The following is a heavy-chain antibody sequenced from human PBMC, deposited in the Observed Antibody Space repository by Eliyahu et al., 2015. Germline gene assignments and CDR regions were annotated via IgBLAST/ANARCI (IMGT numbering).Heavy chain of an antibody. CDR1: GGSFSGYY. V-gene: IGHV4-34*01. CDR2: INHSGST. D-gene: IGHD6-13*01. Sequence: QVQLQQWGAGLLKPSETLSLXCAVYGGSFSGYYWSXXRQPPGKGLEWIGEINHSGSTNYNPSLKSRATISVDTSKNQFSLKLSSVTAADTAVYYCARGRSSSWYYYYYYMDVWGKGTTVTVSS. J-gene: IGHJ6*03. CDR3: ARGRSSSWYYYYYYMDV.